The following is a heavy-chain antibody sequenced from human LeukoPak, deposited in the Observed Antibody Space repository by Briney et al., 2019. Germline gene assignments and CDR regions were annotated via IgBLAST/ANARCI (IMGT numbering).Heavy chain of an antibody. CDR1: GYTFTGYY. CDR3: AREYCSGGICYAYFDY. CDR2: INPNSGDT. D-gene: IGHD2-15*01. Sequence: ASVKVSCKASGYTFTGYYMHWVRQAPGQGLEWMGRINPNSGDTSYAQKFQGRVTMTRDTSISTAYMELSRLRSDDTAVYYCAREYCSGGICYAYFDYWGQGTQVTVSS. J-gene: IGHJ4*02. V-gene: IGHV1-2*06.